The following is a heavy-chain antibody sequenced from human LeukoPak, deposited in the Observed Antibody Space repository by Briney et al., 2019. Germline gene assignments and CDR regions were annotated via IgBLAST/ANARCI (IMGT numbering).Heavy chain of an antibody. CDR2: ISSSGSTI. V-gene: IGHV3-48*03. CDR1: GFTFSSYE. J-gene: IGHJ4*02. CDR3: ATRGYSYGTLDY. Sequence: GGSLRLSCAASGFTFSSYEMNWARQAPGKGLEWVSYISSSGSTIYYADSVKGRFTISRDNAKNSLYLQMNSLRAEDTAVYYCATRGYSYGTLDYWGQGTLVTVSS. D-gene: IGHD5-18*01.